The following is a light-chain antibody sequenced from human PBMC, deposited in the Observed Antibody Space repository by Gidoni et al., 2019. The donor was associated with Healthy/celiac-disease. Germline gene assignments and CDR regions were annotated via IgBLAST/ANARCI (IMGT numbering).Light chain of an antibody. J-gene: IGLJ3*02. CDR1: SGPVSPSYY. V-gene: IGLV8-61*01. CDR3: VLYMGSGIWV. CDR2: STN. Sequence: QTVVTQEPSLSVSPGGTVTLTCGLSSGPVSPSYYPSWYQQTPGQAPRTLIYSTNARSSGVPDRFSGSILGNKAALTITGAQADDESDYYCVLYMGSGIWVFGGGTKLTVL.